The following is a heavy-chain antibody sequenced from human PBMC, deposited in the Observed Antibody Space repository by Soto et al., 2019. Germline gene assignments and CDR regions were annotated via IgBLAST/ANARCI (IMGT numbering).Heavy chain of an antibody. CDR1: GFTFSSYG. J-gene: IGHJ6*02. D-gene: IGHD3-3*01. V-gene: IGHV3-33*01. CDR2: IWYDGSNK. CDR3: ASVRFLEWYLGPPDYYGMDV. Sequence: GGSLRLTCAASGFTFSSYGMHWVRQAPGKGLEWVAVIWYDGSNKYYADSVKGRFTISRDNSKNTLYLQMNSLRAEDTAVYYCASVRFLEWYLGPPDYYGMDVWGQGTTVTVSS.